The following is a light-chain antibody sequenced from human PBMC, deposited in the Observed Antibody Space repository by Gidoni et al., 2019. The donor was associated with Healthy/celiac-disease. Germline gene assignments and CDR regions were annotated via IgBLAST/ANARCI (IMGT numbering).Light chain of an antibody. Sequence: QSALTHPLSVSGSPGHSVTIACTGTSSDVGGYNYVSWYQQHPGKAPKLMIYDASKRPSGVPDRFSGSKSGNTASLTISGLQAEDEADYYCCSYAGSYTLVVFGGGTKLTVL. V-gene: IGLV2-11*01. CDR2: DAS. J-gene: IGLJ2*01. CDR1: SSDVGGYNY. CDR3: CSYAGSYTLVV.